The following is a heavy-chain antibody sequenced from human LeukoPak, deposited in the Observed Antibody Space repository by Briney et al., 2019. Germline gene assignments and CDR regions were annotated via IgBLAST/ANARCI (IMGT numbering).Heavy chain of an antibody. CDR1: GFTFSTYW. CDR2: IKQDGSEK. V-gene: IGHV3-7*01. J-gene: IGHJ4*02. D-gene: IGHD2-21*02. Sequence: SGGSLRLSCAASGFTFSTYWMTWVRQAPGKGLEWVANIKQDGSEKYFVDSVKGRFTISRDNANNSLYLQMNSLRAEDTAVYYCARPAYCGGNCYYFPDYWGQGTLVTVSS. CDR3: ARPAYCGGNCYYFPDY.